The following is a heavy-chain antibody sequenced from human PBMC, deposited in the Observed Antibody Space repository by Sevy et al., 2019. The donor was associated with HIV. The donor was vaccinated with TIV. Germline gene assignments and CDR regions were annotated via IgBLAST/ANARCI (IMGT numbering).Heavy chain of an antibody. CDR3: AKNTAAAGVGGFDY. CDR2: IQYDGNNK. CDR1: GFTFSSYA. D-gene: IGHD6-13*01. J-gene: IGHJ4*02. Sequence: GGSLRLSCAASGFTFSSYAMTWVRQAPGKGLEWVTFIQYDGNNKYYADSVKGRFTISRDNSKNMFFLQMNDPRAEDTALYYCAKNTAAAGVGGFDYWGQGALVTVSS. V-gene: IGHV3-30*02.